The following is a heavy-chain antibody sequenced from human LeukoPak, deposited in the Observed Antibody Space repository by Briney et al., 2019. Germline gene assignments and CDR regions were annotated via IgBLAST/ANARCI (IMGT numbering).Heavy chain of an antibody. CDR2: IYTSGST. D-gene: IGHD6-13*01. J-gene: IGHJ3*02. V-gene: IGHV4-4*07. Sequence: SETLSLTCTVSAYSISSGYYWGWIRQPAGKGLEWIGRIYTSGSTNYNPSLKSRVTMSVDTSKNQFSLKLSSVTAADTAVYYCARESFTSSWYRNDAFDIWGQGTMVTVSS. CDR1: AYSISSGYY. CDR3: ARESFTSSWYRNDAFDI.